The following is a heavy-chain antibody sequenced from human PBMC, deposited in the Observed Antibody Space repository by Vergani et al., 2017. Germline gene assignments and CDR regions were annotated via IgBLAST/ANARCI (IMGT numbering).Heavy chain of an antibody. Sequence: QVQLQQCGAGLLKPSETLSLTCAVYGGSFSGYYWSWIRPPPGKGLEWIGEINHSGSTNDNPSLKSRVTISVDTSKNQFSLKLSSVTAADTAVYYCARGTGYCSSTSCYYYYYYYMDVWGKGTTVTVSS. CDR1: GGSFSGYY. J-gene: IGHJ6*03. D-gene: IGHD2-2*01. CDR2: INHSGST. V-gene: IGHV4-34*01. CDR3: ARGTGYCSSTSCYYYYYYYMDV.